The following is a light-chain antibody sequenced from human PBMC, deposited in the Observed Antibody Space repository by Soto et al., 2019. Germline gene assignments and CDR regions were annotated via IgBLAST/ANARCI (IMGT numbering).Light chain of an antibody. CDR1: QSVTNY. CDR2: DAS. Sequence: EIVLTQSPATLSLSPGERATLSCRASQSVTNYLAWYQQKPGQAPRLLIYDASNRAPGIPARFSGSGSGTDFALTISSLEPEDFAVYYCQQRSNRPPITFGQGTRLEIK. J-gene: IGKJ5*01. V-gene: IGKV3-11*01. CDR3: QQRSNRPPIT.